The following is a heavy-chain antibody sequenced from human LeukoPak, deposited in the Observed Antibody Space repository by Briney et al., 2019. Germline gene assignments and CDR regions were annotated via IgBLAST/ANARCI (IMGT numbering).Heavy chain of an antibody. Sequence: GASVKVSCKAFGGTFNSYAVSWVRQAPGQGLEWMGGIMPLSGTANYAQEFQGRVTFTTDESASTAYMEVSSLRSEDTAVYYCASGSLGDGYGVGDYYQYMDVWGKGTTVTVSS. CDR1: GGTFNSYA. D-gene: IGHD5-24*01. CDR3: ASGSLGDGYGVGDYYQYMDV. J-gene: IGHJ6*03. CDR2: IMPLSGTA. V-gene: IGHV1-69*05.